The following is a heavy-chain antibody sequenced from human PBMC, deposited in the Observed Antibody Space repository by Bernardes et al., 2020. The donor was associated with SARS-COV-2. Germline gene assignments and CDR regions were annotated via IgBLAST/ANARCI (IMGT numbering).Heavy chain of an antibody. J-gene: IGHJ4*02. D-gene: IGHD1-26*01. CDR1: GFTFSSYG. CDR3: ARDVPMGGHPPGDFDY. Sequence: GGSLRLSCAASGFTFSSYGMHWVRQAPGKGLEWVAVIWYDGSNKYYADSVKGRFTISRDNSKNTLYLQMNSLRAEDTAVYYCARDVPMGGHPPGDFDYWGQGTLVTVSS. V-gene: IGHV3-33*01. CDR2: IWYDGSNK.